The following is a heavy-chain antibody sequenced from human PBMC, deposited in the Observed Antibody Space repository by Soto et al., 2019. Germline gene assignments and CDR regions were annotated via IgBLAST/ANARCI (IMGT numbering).Heavy chain of an antibody. CDR1: GFSLSTGGVG. CDR2: VYWDDDR. D-gene: IGHD3-16*01. J-gene: IGHJ3*01. CDR3: AHVEITYGGIERIDAFDV. Sequence: QITLMESGPTLVRPTQTLTLTCTFSGFSLSTGGVGVAWIRQPPGKALEWLAVVYWDDDRRYRPSLKDRLTMIKDTSRHQVVLVMTSMDPVDTASYYCAHVEITYGGIERIDAFDVWGQGTTVTVSS. V-gene: IGHV2-5*02.